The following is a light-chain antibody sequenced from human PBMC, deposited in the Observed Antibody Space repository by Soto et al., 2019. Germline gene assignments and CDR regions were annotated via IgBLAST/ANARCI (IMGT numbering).Light chain of an antibody. Sequence: DIQMTQSPSSLSASVGDGVAITFRASQSISSYLNWYQQKPGKAPKLLIYAASSLQSGVPSRFSGSGSGTDFTLTISSLQPEDFATYYCQQSYSTPITFGQGTRLEIK. CDR2: AAS. CDR3: QQSYSTPIT. V-gene: IGKV1-39*01. J-gene: IGKJ5*01. CDR1: QSISSY.